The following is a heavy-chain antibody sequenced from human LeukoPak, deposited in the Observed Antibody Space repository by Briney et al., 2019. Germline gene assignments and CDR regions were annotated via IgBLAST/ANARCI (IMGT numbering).Heavy chain of an antibody. CDR2: IIPIFGTA. CDR1: GGTFSSYA. Sequence: ASVKVSCKASGGTFSSYAISWVRQAPGQGLEWMGGIIPIFGTANYAQKFQGRVTITADESTSTAYMELSSLRSEDTAVYYCASLSNGAENWFDPWGQGTLVTVSS. V-gene: IGHV1-69*13. CDR3: ASLSNGAENWFDP. J-gene: IGHJ5*02. D-gene: IGHD2-8*01.